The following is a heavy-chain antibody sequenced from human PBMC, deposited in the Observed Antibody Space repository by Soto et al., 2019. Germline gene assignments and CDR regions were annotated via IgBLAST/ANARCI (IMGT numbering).Heavy chain of an antibody. CDR1: GGSFSGYY. CDR3: ARMRAPMVRGVIRRNYGMDV. V-gene: IGHV4-34*01. J-gene: IGHJ6*02. D-gene: IGHD3-10*01. CDR2: INHSHST. Sequence: PSATLSLTCAVYGGSFSGYYWSWIRQPAGRGLEGIGEINHSHSTNYNPSLKSRVTISLDTSKNKFSLKLSAVTAADTAVYYCARMRAPMVRGVIRRNYGMDVWGQGTTVT.